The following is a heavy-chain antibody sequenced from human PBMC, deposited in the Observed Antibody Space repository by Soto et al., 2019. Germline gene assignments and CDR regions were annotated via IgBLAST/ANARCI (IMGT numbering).Heavy chain of an antibody. CDR2: ISSSSSYI. V-gene: IGHV3-21*01. J-gene: IGHJ1*01. CDR3: ARVHYYDSSAYYL. Sequence: GGSLRLSCAASGFTFSSYNMNWVRQSPGKGLEWVSSISSSSSYIYYADSVKGRFTISRDNAKNSLYLQMSSLRAEDTAVYYCARVHYYDSSAYYLWGQGTLVTVSS. CDR1: GFTFSSYN. D-gene: IGHD3-22*01.